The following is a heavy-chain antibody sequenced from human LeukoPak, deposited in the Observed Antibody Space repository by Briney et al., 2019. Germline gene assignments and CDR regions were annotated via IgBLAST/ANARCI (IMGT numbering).Heavy chain of an antibody. D-gene: IGHD3-22*01. CDR2: INHSGST. CDR1: GGSFSGYY. CDR3: ARGYIRPHYYHDSSGSLPFDY. J-gene: IGHJ4*02. Sequence: SETLSLTCAVYGGSFSGYYWSWIRQPPGKGLEWIGEINHSGSTNYNPSLKSRVTISVDTSKNQFSLKLSSVTAADTAVYYCARGYIRPHYYHDSSGSLPFDYWGQGTLVTVSS. V-gene: IGHV4-34*01.